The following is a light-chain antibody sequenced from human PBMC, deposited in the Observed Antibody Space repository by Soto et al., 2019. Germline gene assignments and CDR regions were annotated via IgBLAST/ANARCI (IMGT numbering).Light chain of an antibody. V-gene: IGKV3-11*01. J-gene: IGKJ1*01. CDR2: DAS. Sequence: ILLPQSPATLSLSPGARAPLSCRACQGVSSYLPWYQQKPGKAPRLLIYDASNRATGIPARFSGSGSGTDFTLTISSLAPEDFELYYCQQHNNWSRAFGQGTKVDIK. CDR1: QGVSSY. CDR3: QQHNNWSRA.